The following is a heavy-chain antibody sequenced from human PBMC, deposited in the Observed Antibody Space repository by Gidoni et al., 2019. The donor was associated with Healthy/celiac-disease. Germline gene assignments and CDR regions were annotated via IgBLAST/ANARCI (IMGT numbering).Heavy chain of an antibody. V-gene: IGHV1-3*01. D-gene: IGHD2-15*01. Sequence: QVQLGQSGAEVKKPGASVKVSCKASGYTFTSYAMHWVRQAPGQRLAWMGWINAGNGNTTYSQKFQGRVTITRDTSASTAYMELSSLRSEDTAVYYCARVLYGVVAPRKNWFDPWGQGTLVTVSS. J-gene: IGHJ5*02. CDR1: GYTFTSYA. CDR2: INAGNGNT. CDR3: ARVLYGVVAPRKNWFDP.